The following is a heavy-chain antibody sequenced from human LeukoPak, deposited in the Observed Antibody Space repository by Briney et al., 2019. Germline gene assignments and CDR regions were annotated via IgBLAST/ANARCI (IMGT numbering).Heavy chain of an antibody. Sequence: GGSLRLSCVASGFTFSNCAMSWVRQAPGKGLEWVATISDSGGNTHYSDSVKGRFTISRDNSKNTLFLQMNSLRAEDTAVYYCAKYSSSWYYSDYWGQGTLVTVSS. J-gene: IGHJ4*02. CDR3: AKYSSSWYYSDY. V-gene: IGHV3-23*01. CDR2: ISDSGGNT. CDR1: GFTFSNCA. D-gene: IGHD6-13*01.